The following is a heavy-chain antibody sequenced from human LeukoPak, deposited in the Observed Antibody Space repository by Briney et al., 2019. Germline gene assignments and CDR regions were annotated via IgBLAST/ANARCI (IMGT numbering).Heavy chain of an antibody. CDR3: ARKDHYVNYYGMDV. J-gene: IGHJ6*02. CDR1: GGSISSSNW. D-gene: IGHD3-16*01. V-gene: IGHV4-4*02. Sequence: SETLSLTCAVSGGSISSSNWWSWVRQPPGKGLEWIGEIYHSGSTNYNPSLKSRVTISVDKSKNQFSLKLSSVTAADTAVYYCARKDHYVNYYGMDVWGQGTTVTVSS. CDR2: IYHSGST.